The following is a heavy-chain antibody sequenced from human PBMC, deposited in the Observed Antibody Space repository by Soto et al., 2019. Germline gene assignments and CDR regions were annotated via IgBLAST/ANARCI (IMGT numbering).Heavy chain of an antibody. V-gene: IGHV3-11*01. J-gene: IGHJ4*02. CDR3: AKMSSENYYDPVFS. Sequence: QVQLVESGGGLVKTSGSLRIACAASGFTFSDYYMSWVRQAPGKGLEWVSYISSSGNTIYYADSVKGRFTISRDNAKNSRYLQKNSPRGEETALYFCAKMSSENYYDPVFSWGQGTLVTVSS. CDR2: ISSSGNTI. D-gene: IGHD3-22*01. CDR1: GFTFSDYY.